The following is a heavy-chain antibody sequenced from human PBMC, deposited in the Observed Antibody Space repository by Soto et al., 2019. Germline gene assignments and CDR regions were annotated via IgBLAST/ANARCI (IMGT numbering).Heavy chain of an antibody. Sequence: QVQLQESGPGLVKPSDTLSLTCAVSGYSISSSNWWGWIRQPPGKGLEWIGYIYYSGTTYYNPSLKSQVTMPVDTSKHQFSLKLTSVTAVDTAVYYCARREIQGPIDYWGQGTLVTVSS. D-gene: IGHD1-26*01. V-gene: IGHV4-28*01. CDR1: GYSISSSNW. J-gene: IGHJ4*02. CDR3: ARREIQGPIDY. CDR2: IYYSGTT.